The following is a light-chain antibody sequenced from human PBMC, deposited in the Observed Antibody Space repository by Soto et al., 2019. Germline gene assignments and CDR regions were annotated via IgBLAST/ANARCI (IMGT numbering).Light chain of an antibody. CDR2: KVS. Sequence: DVVMTQSPLSLSFTLGQPASISFISYQSLVNGDGNTFLSLFHQRPGQSPRRLINKVSNRDSGVPDRFSGSESGTNFTLKISGVEAEDVGIYYCMQGTHWPPTFGPGTKVDIK. V-gene: IGKV2-30*01. CDR1: QSLVNGDGNTF. CDR3: MQGTHWPPT. J-gene: IGKJ3*01.